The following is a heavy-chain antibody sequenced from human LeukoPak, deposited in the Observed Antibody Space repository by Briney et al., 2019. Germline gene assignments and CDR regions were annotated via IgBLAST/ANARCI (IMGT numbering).Heavy chain of an antibody. CDR3: ANIRYGDYGGVEDY. Sequence: LGGSLRLSCAASGFTFSSYWMSWVRQAPGKGLEWVANIKQDGSEKYYVDSVKGRFTISRDNAKNSLYLQMNSLRAEDTAVYYCANIRYGDYGGVEDYWGQGTLVTVSS. CDR2: IKQDGSEK. J-gene: IGHJ4*02. D-gene: IGHD4-17*01. V-gene: IGHV3-7*05. CDR1: GFTFSSYW.